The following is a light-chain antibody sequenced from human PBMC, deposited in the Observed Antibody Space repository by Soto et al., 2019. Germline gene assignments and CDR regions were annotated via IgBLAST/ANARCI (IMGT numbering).Light chain of an antibody. CDR2: GAF. J-gene: IGKJ2*01. CDR1: QSISSN. V-gene: IGKV3-15*01. Sequence: EIVMTQSPATLSVSPGERATLSCRASQSISSNLAWYQRRPGQAPRLLIYGAFARATGIPARFSGSGSGTEFTITISSLQTEDFAVYYCQQYNDWRPYTFGQGTKVEIK. CDR3: QQYNDWRPYT.